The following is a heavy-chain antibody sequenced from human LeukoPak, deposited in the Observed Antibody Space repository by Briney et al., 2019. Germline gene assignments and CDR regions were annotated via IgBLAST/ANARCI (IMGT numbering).Heavy chain of an antibody. D-gene: IGHD1-26*01. CDR1: GYTFTGYY. J-gene: IGHJ4*02. CDR2: INPNSGGT. Sequence: ASVKVSCKASGYTFTGYYMHWVRQAPGQGLEWIGWINPNSGGTNYAQKFQGRVTMTRDTPISTAYMELSRLRSDDTAVYYCARAHRGSYSVVPVSWGQGTLVTVSS. V-gene: IGHV1-2*02. CDR3: ARAHRGSYSVVPVS.